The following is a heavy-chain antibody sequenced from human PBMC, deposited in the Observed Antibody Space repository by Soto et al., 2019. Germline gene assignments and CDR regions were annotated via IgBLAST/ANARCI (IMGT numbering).Heavy chain of an antibody. J-gene: IGHJ6*03. CDR1: GYSFTSYW. D-gene: IGHD3-3*01. Sequence: GESLKISCKGSGYSFTSYWIGWVRQMPGKGLEWMGIIYPGDSGTRYSPSFQGQVTISAAKSISTAYLQWSSLKASDTAMYYCARLYYDFWSGYQVYYYYYMDVWGKGTTVTVSS. V-gene: IGHV5-51*01. CDR3: ARLYYDFWSGYQVYYYYYMDV. CDR2: IYPGDSGT.